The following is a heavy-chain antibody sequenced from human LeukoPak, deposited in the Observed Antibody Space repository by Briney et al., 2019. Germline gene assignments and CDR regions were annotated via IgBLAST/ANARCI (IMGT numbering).Heavy chain of an antibody. V-gene: IGHV3-30*02. D-gene: IGHD2-2*01. J-gene: IGHJ5*02. Sequence: GGSLRLSCAASGFTFTNSGMHWVRQAPGRGLEWVAFIQFHGGDIFYADSVEGRFTISRDNSKNTLYLQMNSLRPEGTAVYYCAKDNPIEKVPGLGPGSWGQGTLVTVSS. CDR1: GFTFTNSG. CDR2: IQFHGGDI. CDR3: AKDNPIEKVPGLGPGS.